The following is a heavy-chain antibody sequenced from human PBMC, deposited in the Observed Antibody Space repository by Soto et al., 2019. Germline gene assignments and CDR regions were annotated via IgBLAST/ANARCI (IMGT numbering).Heavy chain of an antibody. CDR3: ARRLTGRTTGDWFDP. D-gene: IGHD1-20*01. CDR1: GFTFSSYA. Sequence: EVQLLESGGGLGQPGGSLRLSCAASGFTFSSYAMTWVRQAPGQGLEWVASISGSGGTTNYADSVKGRFTISRDNANNSLYLQMNSLRVEDTAVYYCARRLTGRTTGDWFDPWGQGTLVTVSS. J-gene: IGHJ5*02. CDR2: ISGSGGTT. V-gene: IGHV3-23*01.